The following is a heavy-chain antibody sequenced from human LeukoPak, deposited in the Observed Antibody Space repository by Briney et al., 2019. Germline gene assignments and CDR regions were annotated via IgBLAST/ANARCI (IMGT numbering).Heavy chain of an antibody. CDR1: GFTFSTYW. D-gene: IGHD1-26*01. Sequence: PGGSLRLSCAASGFTFSTYWMHWVRQAPGEGLVWVSRTNGDGSTTSYADSVKGRFTISRDNAKNTLYLQMNSLRVEDTAVYYCARGSVEPVDCWGQGTLVTVSS. J-gene: IGHJ4*02. CDR2: TNGDGSTT. CDR3: ARGSVEPVDC. V-gene: IGHV3-74*01.